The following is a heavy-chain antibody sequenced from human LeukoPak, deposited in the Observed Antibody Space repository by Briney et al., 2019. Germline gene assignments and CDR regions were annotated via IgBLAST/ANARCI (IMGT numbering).Heavy chain of an antibody. CDR2: IRGSGSAM. Sequence: GGSLRLACAASGFTFSSSSMNVVRQAPGKGLEWVSYIRGSGSAMYYAASVRGRFTISRDNAKNALYLQMNSLRAEDTAVYYCARDGYYDSSGYYSDDAFDIWGQGTMVTVSS. V-gene: IGHV3-48*01. D-gene: IGHD3-22*01. CDR3: ARDGYYDSSGYYSDDAFDI. CDR1: GFTFSSSS. J-gene: IGHJ3*02.